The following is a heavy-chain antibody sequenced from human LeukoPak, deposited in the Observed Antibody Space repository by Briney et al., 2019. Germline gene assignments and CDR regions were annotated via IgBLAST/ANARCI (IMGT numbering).Heavy chain of an antibody. CDR3: AKEVGCSSSSHLDY. D-gene: IGHD6-6*01. CDR2: ISGSGGST. Sequence: PGGSLRLSCAASGFTFSSYAMSWVRQAPGKGLEWVSAISGSGGSTYYADSAKGRFTVSRDNSKNTLYLQMNSLRAEDTAVYYCAKEVGCSSSSHLDYWGQGTLVTVSS. V-gene: IGHV3-23*01. CDR1: GFTFSSYA. J-gene: IGHJ4*02.